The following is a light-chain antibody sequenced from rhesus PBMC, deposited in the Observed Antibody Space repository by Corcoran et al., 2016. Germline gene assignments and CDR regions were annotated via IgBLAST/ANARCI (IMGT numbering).Light chain of an antibody. V-gene: IGKV1-22*01. J-gene: IGKJ4*01. CDR2: KES. CDR3: QQYSSRPLT. CDR1: QGISSG. Sequence: DIQMTQSPSSLSASVGDTVTITCRASQGISSGLAWYQHKPGKAPKLLIYKESSLQSGVPSRFSGSGSGTDFTLTISSLQSGDFATYYCQQYSSRPLTFGGGTKVELK.